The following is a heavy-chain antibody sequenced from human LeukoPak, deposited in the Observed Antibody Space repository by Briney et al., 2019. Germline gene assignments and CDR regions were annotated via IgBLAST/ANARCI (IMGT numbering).Heavy chain of an antibody. V-gene: IGHV4-31*03. Sequence: SSETLSLTCTVSGGSISSGGYYWSWIRQHPGKGLEWIGYIYYSGSTYYNPSLKSRVTISVDTSKNQFSLKLSSVTAADTAVYYCARGGGGGDYNWFDRWAQGTLVTVSS. D-gene: IGHD2-21*02. J-gene: IGHJ5*02. CDR3: ARGGGGGDYNWFDR. CDR1: GGSISSGGYY. CDR2: IYYSGST.